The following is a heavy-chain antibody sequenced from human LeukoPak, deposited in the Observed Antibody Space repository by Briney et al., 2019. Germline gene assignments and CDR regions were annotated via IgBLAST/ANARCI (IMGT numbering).Heavy chain of an antibody. CDR2: INPNSGGT. V-gene: IGHV1-2*02. CDR3: ARTGYCSSTGCPEGNFDY. D-gene: IGHD2-2*01. CDR1: GGTFSSYA. Sequence: ASVKVSCKASGGTFSSYAISWVRQAPGQGLEWMGWINPNSGGTNYAQKFQGRVTMTRDTSISTAYMELSRLRSDDTAVYYCARTGYCSSTGCPEGNFDYWGQGTLVTVSS. J-gene: IGHJ4*02.